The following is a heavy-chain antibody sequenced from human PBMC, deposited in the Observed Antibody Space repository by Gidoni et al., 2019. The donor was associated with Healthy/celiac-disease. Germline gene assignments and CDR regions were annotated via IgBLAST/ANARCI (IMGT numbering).Heavy chain of an antibody. D-gene: IGHD6-13*01. Sequence: EVQLVESGGGLVHPGGSLRLSCAASGFTFSRYWMSWVRQAPGKGLEWVANIKQDGSEKYYVDSVKGRFTISRDNAKNSLYLQMNSLRAEDTAVYYCARDRLAAAIDYWGQGTLVTVSS. J-gene: IGHJ4*02. V-gene: IGHV3-7*01. CDR2: IKQDGSEK. CDR3: ARDRLAAAIDY. CDR1: GFTFSRYW.